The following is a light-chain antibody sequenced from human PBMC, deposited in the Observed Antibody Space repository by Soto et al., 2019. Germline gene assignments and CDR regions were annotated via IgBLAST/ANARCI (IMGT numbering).Light chain of an antibody. Sequence: DIHMTQSPSTLSASVGSRITITCRSSQSISSWLAWYQQKPGKAPKLLIYDASSLERGVPSRFSGSGSGTEFTLTISSLKPDDFATYYCQQYQSYSRTFGQGTKVDIK. CDR1: QSISSW. CDR3: QQYQSYSRT. V-gene: IGKV1-5*01. J-gene: IGKJ1*01. CDR2: DAS.